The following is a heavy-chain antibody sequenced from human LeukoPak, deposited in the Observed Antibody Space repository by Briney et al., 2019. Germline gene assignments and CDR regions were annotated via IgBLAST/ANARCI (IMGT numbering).Heavy chain of an antibody. CDR1: RFALSDYS. Sequence: GGSLRLSCAASRFALSDYSVNWVRQAPGKGLEWVSYISKNLVTIYYADSVKGRFTISRDNAKNSVYLQMGSLRAEDTAVYYCARDGGLSYEIDYWGQGTLVTVS. CDR2: ISKNLVTI. J-gene: IGHJ4*02. CDR3: ARDGGLSYEIDY. V-gene: IGHV3-48*01. D-gene: IGHD5-18*01.